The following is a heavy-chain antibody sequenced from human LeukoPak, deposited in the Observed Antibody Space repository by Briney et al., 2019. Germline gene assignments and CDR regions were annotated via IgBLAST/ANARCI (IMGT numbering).Heavy chain of an antibody. D-gene: IGHD3-22*01. CDR3: AKTPGGDYYDSSGSTFDY. Sequence: GGSLRLSCAASGFTFDDYAMHWVRQAPGKGLEWVSGISWNSGSIGYADSVKGRFTISRDNAKNSLYLQMNSLRAEDTALYYCAKTPGGDYYDSSGSTFDYWGQGTLVTVSS. CDR2: ISWNSGSI. J-gene: IGHJ4*02. CDR1: GFTFDDYA. V-gene: IGHV3-9*01.